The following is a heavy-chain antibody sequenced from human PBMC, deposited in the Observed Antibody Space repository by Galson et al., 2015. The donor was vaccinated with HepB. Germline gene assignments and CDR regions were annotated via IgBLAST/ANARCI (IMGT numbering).Heavy chain of an antibody. Sequence: SLRLSCAASGFTFSSYNMNWVRQAPGKGLEWVSSISTSSNYIYYADTVKGRFAISRDNAKNSLYLQMNSLRAEDTAVYFCARDDVPWGGNGVDYWGQGTLVIVSS. D-gene: IGHD4-23*01. CDR1: GFTFSSYN. V-gene: IGHV3-21*01. J-gene: IGHJ4*02. CDR2: ISTSSNYI. CDR3: ARDDVPWGGNGVDY.